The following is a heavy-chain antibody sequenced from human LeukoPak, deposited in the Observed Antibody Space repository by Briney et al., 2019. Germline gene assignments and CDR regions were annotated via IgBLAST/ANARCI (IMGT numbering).Heavy chain of an antibody. V-gene: IGHV4-39*07. Sequence: SETLSLTCTVSGGSISSSSYYWGWIRQPPGKGLEWIGSIYYSGSTYYNPSLKSRVTISVDTSKNQFSLKLSSVTAADTAVYYCANLRSYCGGDCYSGVSGAFDIWGQGTMVTVSS. J-gene: IGHJ3*02. CDR1: GGSISSSSYY. CDR2: IYYSGST. CDR3: ANLRSYCGGDCYSGVSGAFDI. D-gene: IGHD2-21*02.